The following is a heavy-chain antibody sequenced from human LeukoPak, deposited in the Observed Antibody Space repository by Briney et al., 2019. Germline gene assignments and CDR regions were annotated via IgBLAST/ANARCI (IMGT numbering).Heavy chain of an antibody. V-gene: IGHV4-4*02. CDR2: IYHSGST. CDR1: GGSISSSNW. CDR3: ARRLYASGTYGVDV. D-gene: IGHD2-8*01. Sequence: PSETLSLTCAVSGGSISSSNWWNWVRQPPGKGLEWIGEIYHSGSTNYNPSLKSRVTISVDKSKNQFSPNLSSVTAADTAVYYCARRLYASGTYGVDVWGQGTTVTVSS. J-gene: IGHJ6*02.